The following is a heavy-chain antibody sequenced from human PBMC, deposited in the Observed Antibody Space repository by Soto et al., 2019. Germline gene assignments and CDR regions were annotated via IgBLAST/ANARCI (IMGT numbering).Heavy chain of an antibody. Sequence: QVQLVESGGGVVQPGRSLRLSCAASGFTFSNYGIHWVRQAPGKGLEWVAVIWPDGNNKYYPDSVKGRFTISRDNFKKXLYLQMNNLRPEDTAVYYCARAGIVATTQLGWFDPWGQGTLVTVSS. CDR1: GFTFSNYG. D-gene: IGHD1-26*01. CDR3: ARAGIVATTQLGWFDP. V-gene: IGHV3-33*01. J-gene: IGHJ5*02. CDR2: IWPDGNNK.